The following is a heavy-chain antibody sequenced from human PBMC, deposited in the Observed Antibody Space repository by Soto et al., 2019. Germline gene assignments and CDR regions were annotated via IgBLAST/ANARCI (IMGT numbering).Heavy chain of an antibody. Sequence: SVKASCKASGGTFSSYAISWVRQAPGQVLEWLGGIIPIFHTANYAQKFQGRVTITADESTSTAYMELSSLRSEDTAVYYCARVSGVRYSSGWPEYWGQGTMVTVSS. CDR2: IIPIFHTA. CDR1: GGTFSSYA. D-gene: IGHD6-19*01. V-gene: IGHV1-69*13. CDR3: ARVSGVRYSSGWPEY. J-gene: IGHJ4*02.